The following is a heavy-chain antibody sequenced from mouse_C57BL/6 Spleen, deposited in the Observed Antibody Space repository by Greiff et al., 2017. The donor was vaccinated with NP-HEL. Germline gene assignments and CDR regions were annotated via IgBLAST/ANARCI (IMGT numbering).Heavy chain of an antibody. CDR3: ARRGGGCYDAMDY. J-gene: IGHJ4*01. CDR2: INPNNGGT. V-gene: IGHV1-22*01. D-gene: IGHD1-1*02. Sequence: EVKLQESGPELVKPGASVRMSCKASGYTFTDYNMHWVKQSHGKSLEWIGYINPNNGGTSYNQKFKGKATLTVNKSSSTAYMELRSLTSEDSAVYYCARRGGGCYDAMDYWGQGTSVTVSS. CDR1: GYTFTDYN.